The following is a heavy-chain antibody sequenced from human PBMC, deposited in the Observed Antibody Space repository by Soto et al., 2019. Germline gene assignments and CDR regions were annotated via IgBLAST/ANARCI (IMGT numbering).Heavy chain of an antibody. V-gene: IGHV4-30-4*01. CDR3: ARVPIDYYGSGSLALGAFDI. D-gene: IGHD3-10*01. J-gene: IGHJ3*02. Sequence: SETLSLTCPVSGGSISSGDYYWSWIRQPPGKGLEWIGYIYYSGSTYYNPSLKSRVTISVDTSKNQFSLKLSSVTAADTAVYYCARVPIDYYGSGSLALGAFDIWGQGTMVTVSS. CDR2: IYYSGST. CDR1: GGSISSGDYY.